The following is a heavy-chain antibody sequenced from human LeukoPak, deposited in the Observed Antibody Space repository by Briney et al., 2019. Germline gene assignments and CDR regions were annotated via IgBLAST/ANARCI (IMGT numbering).Heavy chain of an antibody. CDR3: AKTTGNGHWLIEY. J-gene: IGHJ4*02. D-gene: IGHD4-23*01. CDR2: ITGDAGTT. CDR1: GFTFSSYA. V-gene: IGHV3-23*01. Sequence: RGSLRLSCAASGFTFSSYAMNWVRQTPGKGLEWVSFITGDAGTTSYPDSLKGRFTISRDNSKNTLYLQLNSLSAEDTAVYYCAKTTGNGHWLIEYWGQGTLVTVSS.